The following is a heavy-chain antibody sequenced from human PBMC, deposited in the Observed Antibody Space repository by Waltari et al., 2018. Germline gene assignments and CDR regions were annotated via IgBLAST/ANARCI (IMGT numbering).Heavy chain of an antibody. V-gene: IGHV4-59*01. CDR1: GDSIRSYY. CDR3: ARGRGYCGSDCSSYYFDF. J-gene: IGHJ4*02. CDR2: IHYSGST. D-gene: IGHD2-21*01. Sequence: QVQLQESGPGLVKPSETLSLTCTVSGDSIRSYYWSWIRQSPGKGLELIGYIHYSGSTKYNPSLKSRVTISVDMSKNQFSLKLTSVTSADTALYYCARGRGYCGSDCSSYYFDFWGQGALVTVSS.